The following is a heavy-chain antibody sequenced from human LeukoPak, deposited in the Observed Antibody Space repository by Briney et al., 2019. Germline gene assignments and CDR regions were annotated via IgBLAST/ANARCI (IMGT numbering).Heavy chain of an antibody. CDR2: ISSSGNTI. V-gene: IGHV3-48*03. CDR3: ARTVPRIGY. J-gene: IGHJ4*02. CDR1: GFTFSSYE. D-gene: IGHD4-17*01. Sequence: GGSLRLSCAASGFTFSSYEMNWVRQAPGKGLEWVSHISSSGNTIYYTDSVKGRFTISRDNSKNLLYLQMNSLKAEDTAIYYCARTVPRIGYLGQGALVAVSS.